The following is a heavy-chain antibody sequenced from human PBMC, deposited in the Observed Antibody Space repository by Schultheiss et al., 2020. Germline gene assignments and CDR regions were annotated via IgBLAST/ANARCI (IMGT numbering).Heavy chain of an antibody. Sequence: ASVKVSCEASGYTFTGYYIHWVRQATGQGLEWMGWMNPNSGNTGYAQKFQGRVTMTRDTSISTAYMELSSLRSEDTAIYYCARGSLIRGVVRAPFDYWGQGTQVTVSS. CDR2: MNPNSGNT. V-gene: IGHV1-8*02. J-gene: IGHJ4*02. CDR1: GYTFTGYY. D-gene: IGHD3-10*01. CDR3: ARGSLIRGVVRAPFDY.